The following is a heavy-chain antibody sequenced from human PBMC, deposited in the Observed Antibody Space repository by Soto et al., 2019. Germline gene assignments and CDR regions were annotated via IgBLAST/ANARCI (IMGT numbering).Heavy chain of an antibody. D-gene: IGHD6-13*01. CDR3: ARRGYGSRWPNVYMDV. CDR2: ISNNGAHT. J-gene: IGHJ6*03. CDR1: GFTFSRSG. Sequence: GGSLRLSCAASGFTFSRSGMHWVRQAPGKGLEYVSGISNNGAHTDYAKSVKGRFTISRDNSENTLYLQMGSLRAEDMALYYCARRGYGSRWPNVYMDVWGKGTTVTV. V-gene: IGHV3-64*01.